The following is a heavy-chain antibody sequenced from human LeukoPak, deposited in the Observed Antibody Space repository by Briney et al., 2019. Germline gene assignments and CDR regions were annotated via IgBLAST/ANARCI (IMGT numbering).Heavy chain of an antibody. CDR3: AGIRRSYGDFVLPLDP. CDR1: DGSSNDYY. J-gene: IGHJ5*02. V-gene: IGHV4-34*01. Sequence: SETLSLTCAVYDGSSNDYYWAWIRQPPGQGLEWLGETSHSGSSTYNASLKSRVVISVDTSKSHFSLSLISVTAADTAVYYCAGIRRSYGDFVLPLDPWGQGTLVTVSS. D-gene: IGHD2-21*02. CDR2: TSHSGSS.